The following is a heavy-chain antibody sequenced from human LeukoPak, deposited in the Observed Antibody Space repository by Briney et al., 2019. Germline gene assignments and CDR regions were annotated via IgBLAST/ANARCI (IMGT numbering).Heavy chain of an antibody. CDR1: GGSISSYY. V-gene: IGHV4-59*08. CDR2: IYYSGST. Sequence: SETLSLTCTVSGGSISSYYWNWIRQPPGKGLEWIGYIYYSGSTSYNPSLKSRVTISLDTSKNRVSLKLNSVTAADTAVYYCARHISSGGTYAHFDYWGQGTLVTVSS. CDR3: ARHISSGGTYAHFDY. J-gene: IGHJ4*02. D-gene: IGHD1-26*01.